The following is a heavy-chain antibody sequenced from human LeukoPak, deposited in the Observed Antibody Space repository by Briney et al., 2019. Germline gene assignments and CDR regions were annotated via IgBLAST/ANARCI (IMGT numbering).Heavy chain of an antibody. V-gene: IGHV4-59*01. Sequence: SETLSLTCTVSGGSISSYYWSWIRQPPGKGLEWIGYIYYSGSTNYNPSLKSRVTISVDTSKNQFSLKLSSVTAADTAVYYFSRAAAGPPNYSNSYYYRAVGGKGPRVPVPS. D-gene: IGHD6-25*01. CDR2: IYYSGST. CDR3: SRAAAGPPNYSNSYYYRAV. CDR1: GGSISSYY. J-gene: IGHJ6*03.